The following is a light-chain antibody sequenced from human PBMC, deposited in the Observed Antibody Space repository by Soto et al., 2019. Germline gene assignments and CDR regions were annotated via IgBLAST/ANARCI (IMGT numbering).Light chain of an antibody. CDR2: DVS. J-gene: IGLJ1*01. Sequence: QSVLTQPRSVSGSPGQSVTISCTGTSSDVGANNYVSWYQQHPGKAPKLVIYDVSKRPSGVPDRFSGSKSGNTASLTISGLQAEDDADYYCCSYAGRYVFGTGTKLTVL. V-gene: IGLV2-11*01. CDR1: SSDVGANNY. CDR3: CSYAGRYV.